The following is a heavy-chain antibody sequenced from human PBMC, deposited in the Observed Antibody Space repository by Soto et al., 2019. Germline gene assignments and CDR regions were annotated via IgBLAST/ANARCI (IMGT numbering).Heavy chain of an antibody. CDR1: GFTFSSYG. V-gene: IGHV3-74*01. Sequence: GGSLRLSCAASGFTFSSYGMHWVRQAPGKGLEWVSRITCDGSSTSYADSVKGRFTISRDNAKNTLYLQMNSLRAEDTAVYYCARDQSTVTTVFDYWGQGTLVTVSS. J-gene: IGHJ4*02. CDR2: ITCDGSST. CDR3: ARDQSTVTTVFDY. D-gene: IGHD4-17*01.